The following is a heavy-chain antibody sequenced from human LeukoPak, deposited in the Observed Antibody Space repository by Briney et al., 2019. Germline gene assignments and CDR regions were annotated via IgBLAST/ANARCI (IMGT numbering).Heavy chain of an antibody. D-gene: IGHD3-22*01. CDR1: GLTFSIYS. J-gene: IGHJ1*01. Sequence: GGSLRLFCGASGLTFSIYSMSWVRHTPGRGLEWVAGVSPSGGRTIHADSAEDSLSISRDNSNDTLYRQLSSHRAEDSALYYCVKVRGVYCSSPACYYYDAWGQGTPVAVSS. CDR3: VKVRGVYCSSPACYYYDA. V-gene: IGHV3-23*01. CDR2: VSPSGGRT.